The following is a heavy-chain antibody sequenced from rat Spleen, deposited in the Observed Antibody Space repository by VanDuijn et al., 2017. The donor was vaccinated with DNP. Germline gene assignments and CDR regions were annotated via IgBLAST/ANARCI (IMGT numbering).Heavy chain of an antibody. J-gene: IGHJ2*01. CDR3: AREREPNNNPYYFDC. Sequence: QVQLRESGPVLVQASETLSLTCTVSGFSLTSNSVHWVRQPPGKGLEWMGGIWGDGSTDYNSALKSRLSISRDTSKSQVFLKMSSLKTEDTATYYCAREREPNNNPYYFDCWGQGVMVTVSS. CDR2: IWGDGST. V-gene: IGHV2-1*01. D-gene: IGHD1-10*01. CDR1: GFSLTSNS.